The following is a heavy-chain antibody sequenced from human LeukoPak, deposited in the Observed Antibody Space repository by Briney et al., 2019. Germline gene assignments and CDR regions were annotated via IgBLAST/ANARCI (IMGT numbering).Heavy chain of an antibody. V-gene: IGHV3-21*01. CDR1: GFTFSSYA. J-gene: IGHJ4*02. Sequence: KTGGSLRLSCAASGFTFSSYAMSWVRQAPGKGLEWVSSISSSSSYIYYADSVKGRFTISRDNAKNSLYLQMNSLRAEDTAVYYGERIPKLQPGATMDFAYGGQGPLVT. CDR2: ISSSSSYI. CDR3: ERIPKLQPGATMDFAY. D-gene: IGHD5-12*01.